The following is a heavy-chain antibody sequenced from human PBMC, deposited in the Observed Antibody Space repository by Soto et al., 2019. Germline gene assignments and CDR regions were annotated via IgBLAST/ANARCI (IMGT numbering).Heavy chain of an antibody. J-gene: IGHJ5*02. Sequence: QVQLQESGPRLVKPSGSLSLTCGVSGGTVASSHWWSWVRQSPGGGLEWIGNIYHTENTNFNPSLPSRVNISVDKSNNQFSVRLNSLTAAYTAVYFCAREIVTAGGNNYFDPWGPGTLVTVSS. V-gene: IGHV4-4*02. D-gene: IGHD2-21*02. CDR2: IYHTENT. CDR3: AREIVTAGGNNYFDP. CDR1: GGTVASSHW.